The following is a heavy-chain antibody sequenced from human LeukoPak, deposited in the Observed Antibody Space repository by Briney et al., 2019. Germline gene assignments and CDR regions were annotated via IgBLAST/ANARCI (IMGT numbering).Heavy chain of an antibody. CDR1: GYTFITYD. CDR3: ARGVGGTAPAHAATLDY. V-gene: IGHV1-8*01. CDR2: MSPNSGDT. J-gene: IGHJ4*02. D-gene: IGHD1-1*01. Sequence: ASVKVSCKASGYTFITYDINWVRQATGQGLEWMGYMSPNSGDTGYSQKFQGRVAMTTDSSMSTAYMELSSLGREDTAVYYCARGVGGTAPAHAATLDYWGQGTLVTVSS.